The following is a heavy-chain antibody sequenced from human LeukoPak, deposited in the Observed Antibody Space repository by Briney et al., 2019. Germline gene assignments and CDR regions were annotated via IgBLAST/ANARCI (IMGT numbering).Heavy chain of an antibody. V-gene: IGHV3-23*01. CDR1: GFSFTNFA. D-gene: IGHD6-19*01. J-gene: IGHJ4*02. CDR3: ERSSYSSGSRHYFDL. CDR2: VSGSGDRT. Sequence: GGSLRLSCAASGFSFTNFAMSWVRQAPGKGLEWVSAVSGSGDRTNYADSVKGRFTISRDNSKNTLSLQMNSLRPEDTAVYYCERSSYSSGSRHYFDLWGRGTRVTVSS.